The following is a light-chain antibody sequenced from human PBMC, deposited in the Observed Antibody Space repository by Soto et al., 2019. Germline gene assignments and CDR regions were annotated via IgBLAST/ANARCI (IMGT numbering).Light chain of an antibody. CDR1: SSNIGAGYD. Sequence: QSVLTQPPSVSGGPGQRVTISCTGSSSNIGAGYDVHWYQQLPGTAPKLLIYGNSNRPSGVPDRFSGSKSGTSASLAITGLQAEDEADYYCQSYDSSLSAYYVFGTGTKVTVL. CDR3: QSYDSSLSAYYV. V-gene: IGLV1-40*01. CDR2: GNS. J-gene: IGLJ1*01.